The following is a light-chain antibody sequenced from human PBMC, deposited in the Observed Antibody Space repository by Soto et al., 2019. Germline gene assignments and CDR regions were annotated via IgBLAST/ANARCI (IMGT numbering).Light chain of an antibody. J-gene: IGKJ4*01. Sequence: IHMTQAPSTLSASVLYRVTITFRASQSISSWLAWYQQKPGKAPKFLIYDVSTLESGVPSRFSGSGSGTEFTLTISSLQPEDFATYYCQQYDSYPLTFGGGTK. CDR3: QQYDSYPLT. CDR1: QSISSW. V-gene: IGKV1-5*01. CDR2: DVS.